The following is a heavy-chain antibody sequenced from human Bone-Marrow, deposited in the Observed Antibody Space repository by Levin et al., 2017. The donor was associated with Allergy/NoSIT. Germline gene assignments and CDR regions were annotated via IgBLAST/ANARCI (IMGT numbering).Heavy chain of an antibody. CDR3: ARHYSGGFDY. V-gene: IGHV1-18*01. CDR2: ISPFNGNT. J-gene: IGHJ4*02. Sequence: GESLKISCKGSNYRFSTFDISWVRQAPGQGLEWIGWISPFNGNTTYSQRIRDRLTMTTDSSTNTAYMELGRLTSDDTAIYYCARHYSGGFDYWGQGTRVTVSS. D-gene: IGHD2-15*01. CDR1: NYRFSTFD.